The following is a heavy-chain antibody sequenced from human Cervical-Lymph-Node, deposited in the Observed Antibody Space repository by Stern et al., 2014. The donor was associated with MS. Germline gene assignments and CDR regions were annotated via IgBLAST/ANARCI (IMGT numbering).Heavy chain of an antibody. V-gene: IGHV1-69*01. Sequence: VQLVESGAEVTKPGASVKVSCKASGSTFSKFPSSWVRQAPGQGLEWMGGIFPVFGTQTYAQEFRVMVTITGAVSTITLYMELSIQRRDDTAVYYCALSSETSDRWYSLGYDLWGQGTLVTVSS. CDR2: IFPVFGTQ. CDR1: GSTFSKFP. CDR3: ALSSETSDRWYSLGYDL. D-gene: IGHD6-13*01. J-gene: IGHJ5*02.